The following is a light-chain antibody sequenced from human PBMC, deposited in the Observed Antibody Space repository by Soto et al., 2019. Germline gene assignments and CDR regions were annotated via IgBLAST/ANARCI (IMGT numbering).Light chain of an antibody. CDR1: QSISTY. V-gene: IGKV1-39*01. CDR3: QQGYSNTRT. CDR2: AAS. Sequence: DIQMTQSPSSLSASVGYRVTITCRASQSISTYLNWYQQIPGKAPKLLIYAASTLQSGVPSRFSGGGSGTDFTLTISSLQPEDFATYFCQQGYSNTRTFGQGTKLEIK. J-gene: IGKJ2*02.